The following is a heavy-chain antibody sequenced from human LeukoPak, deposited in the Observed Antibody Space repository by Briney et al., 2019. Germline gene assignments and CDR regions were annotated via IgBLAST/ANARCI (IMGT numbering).Heavy chain of an antibody. V-gene: IGHV4-34*01. Sequence: SETLSLTCDVYGGSLRGFFWSWIRQPPGKGLEWIGEINDSGSINYNPSLKTRVTISLDTSKNQFSLKLSSVTAADTAIYYCARVQSYYFYYMDVWGKGTTVTVSS. CDR1: GGSLRGFF. CDR2: INDSGSI. J-gene: IGHJ6*03. CDR3: ARVQSYYFYYMDV.